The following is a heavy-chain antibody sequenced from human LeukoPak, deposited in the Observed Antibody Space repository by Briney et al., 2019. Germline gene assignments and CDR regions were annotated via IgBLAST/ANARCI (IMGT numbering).Heavy chain of an antibody. CDR3: AKERQGGNSYGDEAFYFDY. V-gene: IGHV3-23*01. J-gene: IGHJ4*02. CDR2: ISGSGDST. D-gene: IGHD4-23*01. CDR1: GFTFSNYA. Sequence: PGGSLRLSCAASGFTFSNYAMRWVRQAPGKGLEWVSGISGSGDSTYYADSVKGRFTISRDNSKNTLYLQMNSLRAEDTAVYYCAKERQGGNSYGDEAFYFDYWGQGTLVTVSS.